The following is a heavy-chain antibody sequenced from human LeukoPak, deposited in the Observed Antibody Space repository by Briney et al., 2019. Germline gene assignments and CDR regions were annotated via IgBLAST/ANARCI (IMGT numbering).Heavy chain of an antibody. Sequence: GRSLRLSCAASGFTFSSYGMHWVRQAPGKGLEWVAVISYDGSNKYYADSVKGRLTISRDNSKNTLYLQMNSLRAEDTAVYYCAKDLMATILDYWGQGTLVTVSS. CDR2: ISYDGSNK. V-gene: IGHV3-30*18. CDR3: AKDLMATILDY. D-gene: IGHD5-24*01. J-gene: IGHJ4*02. CDR1: GFTFSSYG.